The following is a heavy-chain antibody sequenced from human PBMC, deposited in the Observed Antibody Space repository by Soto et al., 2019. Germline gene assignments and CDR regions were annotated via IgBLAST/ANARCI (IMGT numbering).Heavy chain of an antibody. CDR2: INPKSGGT. V-gene: IGHV1-2*04. D-gene: IGHD2-8*01. Sequence: SVKVSCKASGYSFTNHYIHSVRQAPGQGLEWLGRINPKSGGTSTAQKFQGWVTMTTDTSISTASMELTRLTSDDTAIYYCARGDSTDCSTGVCSFFYNHDMDVWGQGSTVTVSS. CDR3: ARGDSTDCSTGVCSFFYNHDMDV. J-gene: IGHJ6*02. CDR1: GYSFTNHY.